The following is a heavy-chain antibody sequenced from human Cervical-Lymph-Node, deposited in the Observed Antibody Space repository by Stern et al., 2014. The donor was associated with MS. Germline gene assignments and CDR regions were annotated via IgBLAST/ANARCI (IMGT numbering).Heavy chain of an antibody. CDR2: IYYSGST. CDR3: ARSNSSGWYLFWFDP. D-gene: IGHD6-19*01. V-gene: IGHV4-31*03. CDR1: GGSISSGGYY. J-gene: IGHJ5*02. Sequence: QVQLQESGPGLVKPSQTLSLTCTVSGGSISSGGYYWSWIRPHPGKGLEWIGYIYYSGSTYYNPSLKSRVTISVDTSKNQFSLKLSSVTAADTAVYYCARSNSSGWYLFWFDPWGQGTLVTVSS.